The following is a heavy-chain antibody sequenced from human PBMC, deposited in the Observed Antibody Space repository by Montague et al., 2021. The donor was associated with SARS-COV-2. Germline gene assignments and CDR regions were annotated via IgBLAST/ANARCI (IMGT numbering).Heavy chain of an antibody. CDR2: INHSGST. D-gene: IGHD4-17*01. J-gene: IGHJ6*02. V-gene: IGHV4-34*01. CDR1: GGSFSGYY. Sequence: SETLSLTCAVYGGSFSGYYLNWIRQPPGKGLEWIGEINHSGSTNYNPSLKSRVTIAVDTSKNQVSLKLTSVTAADTAVFYCARSTVTNSPFSFSNKLRSRYNGMDVWGQGTTVTVSS. CDR3: ARSTVTNSPFSFSNKLRSRYNGMDV.